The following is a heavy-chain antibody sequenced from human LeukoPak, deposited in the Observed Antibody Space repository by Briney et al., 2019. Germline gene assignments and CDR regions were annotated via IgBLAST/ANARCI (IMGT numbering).Heavy chain of an antibody. CDR1: GFTFSSYW. CDR3: AKEVGGFDY. D-gene: IGHD3-16*01. CDR2: ISGNGGYT. J-gene: IGHJ4*02. V-gene: IGHV3-23*01. Sequence: GGSLRLSFAASGFTFSSYWMSWVRQAPGKGLEWVSTISGNGGYTYYADSVKGRFTISRDNSKNTLYVQMNSLGAEDTAVYYCAKEVGGFDYWGQGTLVTVSS.